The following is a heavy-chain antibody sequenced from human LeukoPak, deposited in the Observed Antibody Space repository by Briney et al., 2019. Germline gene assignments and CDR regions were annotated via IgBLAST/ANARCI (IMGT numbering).Heavy chain of an antibody. CDR3: ARQGYCSSTSCYFNYYGMDV. CDR1: GGSISSSSYY. CDR2: IYYSGST. J-gene: IGHJ6*02. D-gene: IGHD2-2*01. V-gene: IGHV4-39*01. Sequence: SETLSLTCTVSGGSISSSSYYRGWIRQPPGKGLEWIGSIYYSGSTYYNPSLKSRVTISVDTSKNQFSLKLSSVTAADTAVYYCARQGYCSSTSCYFNYYGMDVWGQGTTVTVSS.